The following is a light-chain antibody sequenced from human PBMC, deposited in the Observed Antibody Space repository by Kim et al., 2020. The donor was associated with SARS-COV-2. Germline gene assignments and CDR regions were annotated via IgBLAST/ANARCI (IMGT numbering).Light chain of an antibody. CDR2: GAS. V-gene: IGKV3-20*01. CDR1: QSVNNNY. CDR3: QQYASSPRT. Sequence: EIVLTQSPGSLSLSPGERATLSCRASQSVNNNYLGWFQQKPGQPPRVLIYGASSRATGIPDRFSGSGSGTDFTLTISRLEPEDFAAYYCQQYASSPRTFGQGTKVDIK. J-gene: IGKJ1*01.